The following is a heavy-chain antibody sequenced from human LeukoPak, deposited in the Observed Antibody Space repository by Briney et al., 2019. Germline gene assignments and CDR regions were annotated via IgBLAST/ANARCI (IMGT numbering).Heavy chain of an antibody. CDR2: ISGSGGST. V-gene: IGHV3-23*01. CDR1: GFIFSSYA. Sequence: GGSLRLSCAASGFIFSSYAVNWVRQAPGKGLEWVSVISGSGGSTYYADSVKGRFTISRDNSKNTVYLQMNSLRAEDTAVYYCAKRLGIAVAGTSDYWGQGTLVTVSS. J-gene: IGHJ4*02. CDR3: AKRLGIAVAGTSDY. D-gene: IGHD6-19*01.